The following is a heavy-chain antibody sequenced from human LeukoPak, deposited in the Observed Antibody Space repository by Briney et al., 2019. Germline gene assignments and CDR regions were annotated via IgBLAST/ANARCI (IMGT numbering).Heavy chain of an antibody. CDR2: IWYDGSNK. CDR3: AREGSDDGSYYFDY. Sequence: GGSLRHSCAASGFTFSSYGMHWVRQAPGKGLEWVAVIWYDGSNKYYADSVKGRFTISRDNSKNTLYLQMNSLRAEDTAVYYCAREGSDDGSYYFDYWGQGTLVTVSS. V-gene: IGHV3-33*01. CDR1: GFTFSSYG. D-gene: IGHD3-10*01. J-gene: IGHJ4*02.